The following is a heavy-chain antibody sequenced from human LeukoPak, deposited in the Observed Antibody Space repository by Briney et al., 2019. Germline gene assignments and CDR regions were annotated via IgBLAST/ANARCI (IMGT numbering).Heavy chain of an antibody. CDR3: ARSHGVVVFDY. D-gene: IGHD3-22*01. CDR1: GITFSTYA. CDR2: INYSGSGT. V-gene: IGHV3-74*01. Sequence: PGGSLRLSCAASGITFSTYAMTWVRQAPGKGLEWVSSINYSGSGTFYADSVKGRFTISKDDAKNTLYLQMNSLRAEDTAVYYCARSHGVVVFDYWGQGTLVTVSS. J-gene: IGHJ4*02.